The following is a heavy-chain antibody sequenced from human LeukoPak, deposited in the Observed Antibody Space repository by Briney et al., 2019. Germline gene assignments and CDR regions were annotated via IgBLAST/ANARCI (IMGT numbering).Heavy chain of an antibody. D-gene: IGHD3-22*01. J-gene: IGHJ4*02. CDR3: ARAVSSGYDPFDY. V-gene: IGHV3-53*01. CDR1: GFTVSSNY. Sequence: GGSLRLSCAASGFTVSSNYMSWVRQAPGRGLEWVSVIYSGGNTYYADSVKGRFTISRDNSKNTLYLQMNSLRAEDTAVYYCARAVSSGYDPFDYWGQGTLVTVSS. CDR2: IYSGGNT.